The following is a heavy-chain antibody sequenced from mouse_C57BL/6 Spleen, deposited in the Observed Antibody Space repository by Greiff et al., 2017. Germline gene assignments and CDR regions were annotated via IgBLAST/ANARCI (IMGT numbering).Heavy chain of an antibody. CDR3: ARGYYDYPFAY. CDR2: ISYDGSN. V-gene: IGHV3-6*01. CDR1: GYSITSGYY. D-gene: IGHD2-4*01. J-gene: IGHJ3*01. Sequence: EVQVVESGPGLVKPSQSLSLTCSVTGYSITSGYYWNWIRQFPGNKLEWMGYISYDGSNNYNPSLKNRISITRDTSKNQFFLKLNSVTTEDTATYYCARGYYDYPFAYWGQGTLVTVSA.